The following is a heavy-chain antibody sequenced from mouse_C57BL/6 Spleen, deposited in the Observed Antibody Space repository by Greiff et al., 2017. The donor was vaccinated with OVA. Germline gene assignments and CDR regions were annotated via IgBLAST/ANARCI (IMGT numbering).Heavy chain of an antibody. CDR2: IYPGSGST. Sequence: QVQLQQPGAELVKPGASVKMSCKASGYTFTSYWITWVKQRPGQGLEWIGDIYPGSGSTNYNEKFKSKATLTVDTSSSTAYMQLSSLTSEDSAVYYCARGGGSSYGAMDYWGQGTSVTVSS. J-gene: IGHJ4*01. V-gene: IGHV1-55*01. CDR3: ARGGGSSYGAMDY. CDR1: GYTFTSYW. D-gene: IGHD1-1*01.